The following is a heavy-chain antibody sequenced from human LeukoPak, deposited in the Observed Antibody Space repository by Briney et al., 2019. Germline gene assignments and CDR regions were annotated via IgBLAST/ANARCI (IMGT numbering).Heavy chain of an antibody. CDR2: ISSSGSTI. J-gene: IGHJ6*02. CDR3: ARDRGRRGYSGYDYYYYGMDV. V-gene: IGHV3-11*01. CDR1: GFTFSDYY. D-gene: IGHD5-12*01. Sequence: GGSLRLSCAASGFTFSDYYMSWIRQAPGKGLEWVSYISSSGSTIYYADSVKGRFTISRDNAKNSLYLQMNSLRAEDTAVYYCARDRGRRGYSGYDYYYYGMDVWGQGTTVTVSS.